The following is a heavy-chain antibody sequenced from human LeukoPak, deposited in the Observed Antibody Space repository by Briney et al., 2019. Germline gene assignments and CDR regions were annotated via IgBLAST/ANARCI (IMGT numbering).Heavy chain of an antibody. Sequence: GSLRLSCAASGFTFSSYAMSWLRQAPGKGLEWISTISDGGGSTYYADSVKGRFIISRDNSKNTLYLQMTRLRAEDPAVYYCAKNDPIVGATYFDYWGQGTLVSVSS. CDR1: GFTFSSYA. J-gene: IGHJ4*02. V-gene: IGHV3-23*01. CDR2: ISDGGGST. D-gene: IGHD1-26*01. CDR3: AKNDPIVGATYFDY.